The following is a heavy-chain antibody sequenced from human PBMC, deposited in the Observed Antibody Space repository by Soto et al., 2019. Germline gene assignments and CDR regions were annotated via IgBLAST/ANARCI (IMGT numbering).Heavy chain of an antibody. V-gene: IGHV4-59*01. J-gene: IGHJ4*02. D-gene: IGHD2-21*01. CDR1: GGSISSYY. Sequence: SETLSLTCTVSGGSISSYYWSWIRQPPGKGLEWIGYIYYSGSTNYNPSLKSRVTISVDTSKNQFSLKLSSVTAADTAVYYCARDTRGDRYFDYWGQGTLVTVYS. CDR2: IYYSGST. CDR3: ARDTRGDRYFDY.